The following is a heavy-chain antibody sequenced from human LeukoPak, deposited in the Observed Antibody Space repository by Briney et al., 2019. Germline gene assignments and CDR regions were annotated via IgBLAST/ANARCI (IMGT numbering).Heavy chain of an antibody. CDR2: ISSRASTI. V-gene: IGHV3-48*02. D-gene: IGHD5-12*01. CDR1: GFTFSSYS. CDR3: ARDPVATSRFDY. Sequence: PGGSLRLSCAASGFTFSSYSMNWVRQAPEKGLEWVSYISSRASTIYYADSVKGRFTISRDNAKNSLYLQMNSLRDEDTAVYYCARDPVATSRFDYWGQGTLVTVSS. J-gene: IGHJ4*02.